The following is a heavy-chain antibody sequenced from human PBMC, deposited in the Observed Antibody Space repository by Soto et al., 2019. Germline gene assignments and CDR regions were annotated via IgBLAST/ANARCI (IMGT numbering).Heavy chain of an antibody. V-gene: IGHV3-74*01. J-gene: IGHJ3*02. CDR2: INSDGSST. CDR3: ARVTYCGGDCSYAFDI. D-gene: IGHD2-21*02. Sequence: GGSLRLSCAASGFTFSSYWMHWVRQAPGKGLVWVSRINSDGSSTSYADSVKGRFIISRDNAKNTLYLQMNSLRAEDTAVYYCARVTYCGGDCSYAFDIWGQGTMVTVSS. CDR1: GFTFSSYW.